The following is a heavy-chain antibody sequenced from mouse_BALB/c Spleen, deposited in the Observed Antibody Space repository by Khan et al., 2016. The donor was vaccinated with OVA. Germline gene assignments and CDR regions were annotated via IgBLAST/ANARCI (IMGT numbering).Heavy chain of an antibody. J-gene: IGHJ2*01. Sequence: VQLKESGPELGKPGASVKMSCKPSGYIFTNYVLHWVKQKPGQGLEWIGYINPYNGGTKYNEKFRGKATLASDKSSITVYLELSSLTSEDSAVYYCARGNWQSYYFDYWGLGTTLTLSS. CDR2: INPYNGGT. CDR1: GYIFTNYV. D-gene: IGHD4-1*01. CDR3: ARGNWQSYYFDY. V-gene: IGHV1S136*01.